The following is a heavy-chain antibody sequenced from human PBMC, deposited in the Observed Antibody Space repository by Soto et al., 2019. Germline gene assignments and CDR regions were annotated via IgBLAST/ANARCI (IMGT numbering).Heavy chain of an antibody. D-gene: IGHD6-19*01. J-gene: IGHJ6*02. Sequence: ASVKVSCKASGYTFTSYSMHWVRQAPGQRLEWMGWINAGNGNTKYSQKFQGRVTITRDTSASTAYMELSSLRSEDTAVYYCASRGGSGWYRTYYYYGMDVWGQGTTVTVSS. CDR2: INAGNGNT. V-gene: IGHV1-3*01. CDR3: ASRGGSGWYRTYYYYGMDV. CDR1: GYTFTSYS.